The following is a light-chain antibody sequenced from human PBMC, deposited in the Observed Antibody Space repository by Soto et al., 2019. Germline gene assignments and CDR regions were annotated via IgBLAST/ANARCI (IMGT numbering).Light chain of an antibody. V-gene: IGLV1-44*01. J-gene: IGLJ2*01. CDR1: SSNIGSNI. CDR3: AAWDDRLTDVR. CDR2: NNN. Sequence: QSVPTQPPSVSGTPGQRVTISCSGGSSNIGSNIVSWYQLLPGTAPKLLISNNNQRPSGVPDRFSGSKSGTSASLTISGLQSEDEADYYCAAWDDRLTDVRFGGGTKLTVL.